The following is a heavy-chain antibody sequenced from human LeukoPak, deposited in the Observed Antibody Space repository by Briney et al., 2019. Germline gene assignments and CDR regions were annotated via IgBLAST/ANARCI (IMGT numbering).Heavy chain of an antibody. CDR3: AREYCSGGSCFPSGYGMDV. J-gene: IGHJ6*04. CDR1: GGTFSSYA. CDR2: ITPIFGTA. V-gene: IGHV1-69*13. D-gene: IGHD2-15*01. Sequence: SVKVSCKASGGTFSSYAISWVRQAPGQGLEWMGGITPIFGTANYAQKFQGRVTITADESTSTAYMELSSLRSEDTAVYYCAREYCSGGSCFPSGYGMDVWGKGTTVTVSS.